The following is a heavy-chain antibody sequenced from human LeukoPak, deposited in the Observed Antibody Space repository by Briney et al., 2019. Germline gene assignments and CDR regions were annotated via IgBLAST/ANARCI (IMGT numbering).Heavy chain of an antibody. D-gene: IGHD6-19*01. CDR2: IYYSGST. CDR1: GGSISSSSYY. V-gene: IGHV4-39*01. CDR3: ARLGGEQWLVPVYYYYYMDV. J-gene: IGHJ6*03. Sequence: SETLSLTCTVSGGSISSSSYYRGWIRQPPGKGLEWIGSIYYSGSTYYNPSLKSRVTISVDTSKNQFSLKLSSVTAADTAVYYCARLGGEQWLVPVYYYYYMDVWGKGTTVTVSS.